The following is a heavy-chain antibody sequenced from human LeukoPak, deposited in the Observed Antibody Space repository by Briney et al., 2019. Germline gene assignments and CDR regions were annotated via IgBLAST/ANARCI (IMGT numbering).Heavy chain of an antibody. Sequence: HPGGSLRLSCAASGFTFSSYAMRWVRQAPGKGLEWVSAISGSGGSTYYADSVKGRFTISRDNSKNTLYLQMNSLRAEDTAVYYCAKDQGSSCLFDYWGQGTLVTVSS. D-gene: IGHD6-13*01. CDR3: AKDQGSSCLFDY. J-gene: IGHJ4*02. CDR1: GFTFSSYA. CDR2: ISGSGGST. V-gene: IGHV3-23*01.